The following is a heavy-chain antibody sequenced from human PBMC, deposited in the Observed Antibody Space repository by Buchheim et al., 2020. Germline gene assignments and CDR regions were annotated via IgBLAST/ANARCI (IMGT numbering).Heavy chain of an antibody. Sequence: EVQLLESGGGLVQPGGSLRLSCAASGFTFSGYAFSWVRQVPGKGLEWVSTITASGRTTFYADSVKGRFTVSRDNSRDTLSLHMSSLRPEDTAVYYCATGMSGYNWNYFDYWGQGAL. CDR2: ITASGRTT. D-gene: IGHD1-20*01. CDR3: ATGMSGYNWNYFDY. J-gene: IGHJ4*02. V-gene: IGHV3-23*01. CDR1: GFTFSGYA.